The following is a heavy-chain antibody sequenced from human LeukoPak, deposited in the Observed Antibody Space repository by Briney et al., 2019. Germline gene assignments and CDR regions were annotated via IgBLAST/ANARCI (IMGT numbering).Heavy chain of an antibody. Sequence: PGRSLRLSCAASGFTFSSYGMHWVRQAPGKGLEWVAVIWYDGSNKYYADSVKGRFTISRDNSKNTLYLQMNSLRAEDTAVYYCARDPMGYSNGWYGYWGQGTLVTVSS. CDR2: IWYDGSNK. CDR3: ARDPMGYSNGWYGY. D-gene: IGHD6-19*01. CDR1: GFTFSSYG. J-gene: IGHJ4*02. V-gene: IGHV3-33*01.